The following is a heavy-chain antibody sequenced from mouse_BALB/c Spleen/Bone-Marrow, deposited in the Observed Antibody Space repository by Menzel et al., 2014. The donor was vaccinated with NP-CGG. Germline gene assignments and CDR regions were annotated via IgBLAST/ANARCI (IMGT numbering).Heavy chain of an antibody. CDR1: GHTFTSYN. J-gene: IGHJ3*01. D-gene: IGHD2-12*01. CDR3: ARSGRQAWFPY. V-gene: IGHV1-12*01. CDR2: IYPGSGGT. Sequence: QVQLQQSGAELVRSGASVKMSCKASGHTFTSYNMHWVKQTPGQGLEWIGYIYPGSGGTNYNQKFKGKATLTADTSSSTAYMQITSLTSEDSAVYFCARSGRQAWFPYWGQGTLVTVSA.